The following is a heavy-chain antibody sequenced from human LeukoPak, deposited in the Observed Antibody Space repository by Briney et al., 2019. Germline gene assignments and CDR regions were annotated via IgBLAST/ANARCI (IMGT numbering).Heavy chain of an antibody. CDR2: INPNSGGT. Sequence: ASVKVSCKASGYTFTGYYMHWVRQAPGQGLEWMGWINPNSGGTNYAQKFQGRVTMARDTSISTAYMELSRLRSDDTAVYYCARWGIVGATLLDYWGQGTLVNVSS. CDR1: GYTFTGYY. J-gene: IGHJ4*02. CDR3: ARWGIVGATLLDY. V-gene: IGHV1-2*02. D-gene: IGHD1-26*01.